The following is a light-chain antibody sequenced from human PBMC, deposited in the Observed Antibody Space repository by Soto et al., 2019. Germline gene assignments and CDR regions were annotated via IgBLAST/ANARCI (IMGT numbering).Light chain of an antibody. CDR3: QQRSNWSIT. J-gene: IGKJ5*01. CDR1: QSVSNNY. CDR2: DAS. Sequence: IVLTQSPGTLSLSPWERATLSCRASQSVSNNYLAWYQQKPGQAPRLLIYDASNRATGIPARFSGSGSGTDFTLTISSLEPEDFAVYYCQQRSNWSITFGQGTRLEIK. V-gene: IGKV3-11*01.